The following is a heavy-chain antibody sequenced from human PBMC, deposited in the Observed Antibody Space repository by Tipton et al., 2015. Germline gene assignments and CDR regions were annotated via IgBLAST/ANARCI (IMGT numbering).Heavy chain of an antibody. CDR3: ARENSMWYPYFDY. CDR1: GYTFTSYG. V-gene: IGHV1-18*01. CDR2: ISPYNANT. D-gene: IGHD2-15*01. Sequence: QSGAEVKKPGASVKVSCKTAGYTFTSYGVSWLRQAPGQGLEWVGWISPYNANTKYAQKFLGRVTVTTDASTNTAYMELRTLRSDDTAVYYCARENSMWYPYFDYWGQGTLVTVSS. J-gene: IGHJ4*02.